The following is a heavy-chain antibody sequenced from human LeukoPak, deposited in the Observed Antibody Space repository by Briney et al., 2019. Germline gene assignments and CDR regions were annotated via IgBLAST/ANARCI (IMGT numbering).Heavy chain of an antibody. CDR3: ARAGVVTAMLDY. V-gene: IGHV4-34*01. J-gene: IGHJ4*02. D-gene: IGHD2-21*02. CDR1: GGSFSGYY. Sequence: SETLSLTCAVYGGSFSGYYWSWIRQPPGKGLEWIGEINHSGSTNYNPSLKSRVTISVDTSKNQFSLKLSSVTAADTAVYYCARAGVVTAMLDYWGRGTLVTVSS. CDR2: INHSGST.